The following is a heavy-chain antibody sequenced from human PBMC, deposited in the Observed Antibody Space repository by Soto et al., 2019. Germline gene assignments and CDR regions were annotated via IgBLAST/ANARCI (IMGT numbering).Heavy chain of an antibody. J-gene: IGHJ4*02. Sequence: TLSLTCAVSGVCIRESYWWTWTRQPPGKGLEWMGEIFYSGSTNYNSSLRSRVTISVDNSKNQFSLRMNSVTAADTAVHYCARKKMATIDSWGQGTLVTVSS. V-gene: IGHV4-4*02. CDR1: GVCIRESYW. D-gene: IGHD5-12*01. CDR2: IFYSGST. CDR3: ARKKMATIDS.